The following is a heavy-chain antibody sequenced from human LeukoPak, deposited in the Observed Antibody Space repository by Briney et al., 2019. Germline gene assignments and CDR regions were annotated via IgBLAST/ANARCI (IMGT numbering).Heavy chain of an antibody. CDR1: GFTFSSYA. CDR2: ISGSGGST. Sequence: GGSLRLSRAASGFTFSSYAMSWVRQAPGKGLEWVSAISGSGGSTYYAGSVKGRFTISRDNSKNTLYLQTNSLRADDTAIYYCAKGDYFDYWGQGTLVTVSS. J-gene: IGHJ4*02. V-gene: IGHV3-23*01. CDR3: AKGDYFDY.